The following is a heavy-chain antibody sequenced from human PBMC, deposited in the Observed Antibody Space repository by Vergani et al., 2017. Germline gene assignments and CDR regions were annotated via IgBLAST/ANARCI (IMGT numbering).Heavy chain of an antibody. D-gene: IGHD4-17*01. CDR2: ISYDGSNK. Sequence: QVQLVESGGGVVQPGGSLRLSCAASGFTFSSYGIHWARQAPGKGLEWVAVISYDGSNKYYADSVKGRFTISRDNSKNTLYLQMNSLRAEDTAVYYCAREGSPNTVTLGYWGQGTLVTVSS. V-gene: IGHV3-30*19. J-gene: IGHJ4*02. CDR1: GFTFSSYG. CDR3: AREGSPNTVTLGY.